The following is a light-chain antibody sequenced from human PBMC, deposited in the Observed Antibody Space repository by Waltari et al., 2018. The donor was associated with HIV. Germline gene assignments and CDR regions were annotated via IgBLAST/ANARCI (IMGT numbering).Light chain of an antibody. Sequence: QSVLTQPPSVSAAPGETVIISCSGSSSNIGNNYVSWYQQLPGTAPKLFIYDDDLRHSGIPDRFSGSRSGTSATLGITGLQTGDEADYYCGTWDTTLSAVVFGGGTKLTVL. J-gene: IGLJ2*01. V-gene: IGLV1-51*01. CDR1: SSNIGNNY. CDR2: DDD. CDR3: GTWDTTLSAVV.